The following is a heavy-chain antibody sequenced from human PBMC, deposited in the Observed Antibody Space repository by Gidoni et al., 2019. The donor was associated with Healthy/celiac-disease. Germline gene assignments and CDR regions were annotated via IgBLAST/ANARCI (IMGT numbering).Heavy chain of an antibody. CDR3: ARSPGIKPFSGGSPHYFDY. Sequence: QVQLQQWGAGLLKPSETLSLTCAVYGGSFSGYYWSWIRQPPGKGLEWIGEINHSGSTHSNPSLKSRVTISVDTSKNQFSLKLSSVTAADTAVYYCARSPGIKPFSGGSPHYFDYWGQGTLVTVSS. J-gene: IGHJ4*02. V-gene: IGHV4-34*01. CDR1: GGSFSGYY. D-gene: IGHD2-15*01. CDR2: INHSGST.